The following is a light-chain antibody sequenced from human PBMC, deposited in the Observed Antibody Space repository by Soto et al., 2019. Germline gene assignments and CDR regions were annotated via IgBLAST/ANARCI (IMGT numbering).Light chain of an antibody. CDR3: AAWDGSLSEV. V-gene: IGLV1-47*01. Sequence: QSVLTQPPSAPGTPGQRVTISCSGSSSNIGSNYVYWHQQLPGTAPKLLIYKDNQRPSGVPDRFSGSKSGTSASLAISGLRSEDEADYYCAAWDGSLSEVFGTGTKVTVL. J-gene: IGLJ1*01. CDR2: KDN. CDR1: SSNIGSNY.